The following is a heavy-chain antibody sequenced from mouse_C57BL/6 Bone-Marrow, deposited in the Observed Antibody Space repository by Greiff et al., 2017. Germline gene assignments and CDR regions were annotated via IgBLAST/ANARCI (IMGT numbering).Heavy chain of an antibody. D-gene: IGHD1-1*01. CDR2: ISSGSSTI. V-gene: IGHV5-17*01. CDR1: GFTFSDYG. CDR3: ARSLRYYFDY. Sequence: EVKLVESGGGLVKPGGSLKLSCAASGFTFSDYGMHWVRQAPEKGLEWVAYISSGSSTIYYADTVKGRFTISRDNAKNTLFLQMTSLRSEDTAMYYCARSLRYYFDYWGQGTTLTVSS. J-gene: IGHJ2*01.